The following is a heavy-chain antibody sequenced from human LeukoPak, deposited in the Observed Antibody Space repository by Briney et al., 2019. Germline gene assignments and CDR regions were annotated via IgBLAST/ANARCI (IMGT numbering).Heavy chain of an antibody. CDR1: GGSISSYY. V-gene: IGHV4-59*01. CDR3: ARVPRGPHYYDSSGHAFDI. CDR2: IYYSGST. Sequence: SETLSLTCTVSGGSISSYYWNWIRQPPGKGLEWIGYIYYSGSTNYNPSLKSRVTISVDTSKNQFSLKLSSVTAADTAVYYCARVPRGPHYYDSSGHAFDIWGQGTMVTVSS. D-gene: IGHD3-22*01. J-gene: IGHJ3*02.